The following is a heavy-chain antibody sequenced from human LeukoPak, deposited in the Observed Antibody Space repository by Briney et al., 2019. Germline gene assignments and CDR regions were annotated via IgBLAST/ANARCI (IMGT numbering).Heavy chain of an antibody. J-gene: IGHJ6*03. CDR1: GGSFSSYY. Sequence: PSETLSLTCAVYGGSFSSYYWSWIRQPPGKGLEWLGEINHSGSTNYNPSLKSRVTISVDTSKNQFSLKLSSVTAADTAVYYCARAPSSGYYYYYYYYMYVWNKGTTVTVSS. CDR3: ARAPSSGYYYYYYYYMYV. V-gene: IGHV4-34*01. D-gene: IGHD3-22*01. CDR2: INHSGST.